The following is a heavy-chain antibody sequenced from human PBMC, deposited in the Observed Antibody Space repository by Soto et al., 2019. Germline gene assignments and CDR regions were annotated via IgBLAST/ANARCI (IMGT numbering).Heavy chain of an antibody. V-gene: IGHV1-3*01. CDR2: INAGNGNT. Sequence: ASVKVSCKASGYTFTSYAMHWVRQAPGQRLEWMGWINAGNGNTRYAQKFQGRVTMTRDTSASTVYMELSSLRSEDTAVYYCARYYDFWSGYPYGMDVWGQGTTVTVSS. CDR1: GYTFTSYA. D-gene: IGHD3-3*01. J-gene: IGHJ6*02. CDR3: ARYYDFWSGYPYGMDV.